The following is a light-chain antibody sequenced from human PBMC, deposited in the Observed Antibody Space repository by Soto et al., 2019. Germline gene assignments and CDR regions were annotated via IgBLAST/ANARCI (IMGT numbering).Light chain of an antibody. V-gene: IGKV3-20*01. Sequence: EIVLTQSPGTLSLSPGERATLSCRASQSVSSSYLAWYQQKPGQAPRLLIYGASSRATGIPDRFSGSGSGTDLTLTISRLEPEDFAVYYCQQYGSSPRTFGQGPKVEI. CDR1: QSVSSSY. J-gene: IGKJ1*01. CDR2: GAS. CDR3: QQYGSSPRT.